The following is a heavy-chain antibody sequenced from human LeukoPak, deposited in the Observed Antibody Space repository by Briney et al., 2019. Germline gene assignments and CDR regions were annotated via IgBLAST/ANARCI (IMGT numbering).Heavy chain of an antibody. CDR2: ISWDGGST. D-gene: IGHD1-26*01. J-gene: IGHJ6*02. CDR3: AKDMSGGSYGMDV. V-gene: IGHV3-43D*03. Sequence: PGGSLRLSCAASGFTFDDYAMHWVRQAPGKGLEWVSLISWDGGSTYYADSVKGRFTISRDNSKNSLYLQMNSLRAEDTALYYCAKDMSGGSYGMDVWGQGTTVTVSS. CDR1: GFTFDDYA.